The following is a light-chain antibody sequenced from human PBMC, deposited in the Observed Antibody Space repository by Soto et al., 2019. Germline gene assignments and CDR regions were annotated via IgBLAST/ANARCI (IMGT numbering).Light chain of an antibody. CDR2: EVN. V-gene: IGLV2-14*01. CDR3: TCRSNTSTPIV. Sequence: QSALSQPASMSGSHGQSITIPCTGASSDIGLYNYVSWYQHHPGTAPKLLISEVNIRPSGLSDRFSASKAGNTASLTISGLQPEDEAYYYCTCRSNTSTPIVFGTGTKLTVL. J-gene: IGLJ1*01. CDR1: SSDIGLYNY.